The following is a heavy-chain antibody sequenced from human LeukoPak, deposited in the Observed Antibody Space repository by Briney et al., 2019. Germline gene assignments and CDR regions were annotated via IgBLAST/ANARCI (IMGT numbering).Heavy chain of an antibody. CDR3: ARTPYDFVWGSCRDNWFDP. Sequence: SVKVSCKASGGTFSSYAISWVRQAPGQGLEWMGRIIPILGIANYAQKFQGRVTITADKSTSTAYMELSSLRSEDTAVYYCARTPYDFVWGSCRDNWFDPWGQGTLVTVSS. J-gene: IGHJ5*02. D-gene: IGHD3-16*02. CDR1: GGTFSSYA. CDR2: IIPILGIA. V-gene: IGHV1-69*04.